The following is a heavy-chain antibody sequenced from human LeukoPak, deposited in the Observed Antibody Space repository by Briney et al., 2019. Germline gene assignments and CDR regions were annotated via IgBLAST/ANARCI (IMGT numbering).Heavy chain of an antibody. V-gene: IGHV3-23*01. CDR3: GKDSRTGGPRAFDS. Sequence: GGSLRLSCAASGFTFSSYAMTWVRQAPGKGLEWVSTINYSGSSTYYADSVEGRFTISRDNSKNTLYLQMGSLRAEDTAVYYCGKDSRTGGPRAFDSWGQGTLVTVSS. D-gene: IGHD2-8*02. CDR1: GFTFSSYA. CDR2: INYSGSST. J-gene: IGHJ4*02.